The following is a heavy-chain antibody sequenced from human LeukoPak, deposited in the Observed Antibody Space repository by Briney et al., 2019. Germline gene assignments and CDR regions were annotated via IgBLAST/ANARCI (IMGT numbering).Heavy chain of an antibody. V-gene: IGHV3-66*01. CDR2: TYSGDST. CDR3: AREIGHASPTDC. Sequence: GGSLRLSCAASGFTVSSNYVSWVRQAPGKGLERVSVTYSGDSTYYAESVQGRFTISRDNFKNILHLQMNSLRAEDTAIYYCAREIGHASPTDCWGQGTLVTVSS. CDR1: GFTVSSNY. J-gene: IGHJ4*02.